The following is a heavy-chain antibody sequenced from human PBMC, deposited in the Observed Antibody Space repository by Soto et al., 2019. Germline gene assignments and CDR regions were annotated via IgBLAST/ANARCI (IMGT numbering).Heavy chain of an antibody. V-gene: IGHV4-34*01. CDR1: GGSFSGYY. D-gene: IGHD1-1*01. J-gene: IGHJ6*02. CDR3: ARVWNDYYYYGMDV. CDR2: INHSGST. Sequence: SETLSLTCAVYGGSFSGYYWSWIRQPPGKGLEWIGEINHSGSTNYNPSLKSRVTMSVDTSKNQFSLKLSSVTAADTAVYYCARVWNDYYYYGMDVWGQGTTVTVSS.